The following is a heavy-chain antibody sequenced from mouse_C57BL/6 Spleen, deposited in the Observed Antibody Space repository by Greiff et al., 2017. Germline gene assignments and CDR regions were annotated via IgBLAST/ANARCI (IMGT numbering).Heavy chain of an antibody. CDR2: IYPGDGDT. V-gene: IGHV1-80*01. CDR1: GYAFSSYW. J-gene: IGHJ2*01. D-gene: IGHD1-1*01. Sequence: QVQLKESGAELVKPGASVKISCKASGYAFSSYWMNWVKQRPGKGLEWIGQIYPGDGDTNYNGKFKGKATLTADKSSSTAYMQLSSLTSEDSAVYFCARYTDYYGSSPYYFDDWGQGTTLTVSS. CDR3: ARYTDYYGSSPYYFDD.